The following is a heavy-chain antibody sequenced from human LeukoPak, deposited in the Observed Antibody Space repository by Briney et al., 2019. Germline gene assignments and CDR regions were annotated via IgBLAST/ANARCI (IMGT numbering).Heavy chain of an antibody. CDR1: GGSISSYY. V-gene: IGHV4-4*09. Sequence: SETLSLTCTVSGGSISSYYWSWIRQPPGKGLGWIGYIYTSGSTNYNPSLTSRVTISVDTSKNQFSLKLSSVTAADTAVYYCARHIVGATNFWFDPWGQGTLVTVSS. CDR2: IYTSGST. J-gene: IGHJ5*02. D-gene: IGHD1-26*01. CDR3: ARHIVGATNFWFDP.